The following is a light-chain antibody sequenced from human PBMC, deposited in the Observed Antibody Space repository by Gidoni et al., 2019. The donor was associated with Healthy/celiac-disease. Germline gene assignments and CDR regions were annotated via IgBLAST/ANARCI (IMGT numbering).Light chain of an antibody. CDR2: DAS. Sequence: EIVLTQSPATLSLSPGERATLSCRASQSVSSYLAWYQQKPGQAPRLLSYDASNRATGIPARFRGSGSGTDFTLTISSLEPEDFAVYYCQQRSNWPPITFGQGTRLEIK. V-gene: IGKV3-11*01. CDR3: QQRSNWPPIT. CDR1: QSVSSY. J-gene: IGKJ5*01.